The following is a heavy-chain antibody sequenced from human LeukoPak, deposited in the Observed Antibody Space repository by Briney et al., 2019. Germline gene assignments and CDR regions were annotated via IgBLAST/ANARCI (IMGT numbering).Heavy chain of an antibody. V-gene: IGHV4-34*01. D-gene: IGHD4-11*01. J-gene: IGHJ6*03. CDR1: GGSLSGFY. CDR2: VDHTGST. Sequence: PSETLSLTCAVYGGSLSGFYWSWIRQSPGKGLEWIGYVDHTGSTKFNPSLNGRVSISRDTSNNFFSLRLRSVTAADTAVYFCARGRVSSSTWYSTYYYFFYMDFWGKGTTVTVSS. CDR3: ARGRVSSSTWYSTYYYFFYMDF.